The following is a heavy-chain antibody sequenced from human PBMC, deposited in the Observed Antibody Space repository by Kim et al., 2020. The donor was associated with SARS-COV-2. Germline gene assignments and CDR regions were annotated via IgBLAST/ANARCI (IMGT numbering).Heavy chain of an antibody. D-gene: IGHD3-10*02. J-gene: IGHJ4*02. V-gene: IGHV4-59*08. Sequence: SETLSLTCTVSGGSISSYFWNWIRQPPGKGLEWIGNIYYSGSTNYNPSLKSRLTISVDTSKNQFSLKLSSVTAADTAAYYCARVYVRGYFDYLGQGTLGT. CDR2: IYYSGST. CDR3: ARVYVRGYFDY. CDR1: GGSISSYF.